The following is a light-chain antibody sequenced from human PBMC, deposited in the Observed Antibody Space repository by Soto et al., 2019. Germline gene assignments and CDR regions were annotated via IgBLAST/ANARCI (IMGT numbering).Light chain of an antibody. J-gene: IGKJ1*01. V-gene: IGKV3-20*01. CDR3: QQYGSWT. Sequence: EIVLTQSPGTLSLSPGERATLSCRASQSVSSSYLAWYQQKPGQAPRLLIYGASSRATGIPDRFSGSGSGTDFTLTISRLEREDFAVYYCQQYGSWTFGQGTKV. CDR2: GAS. CDR1: QSVSSSY.